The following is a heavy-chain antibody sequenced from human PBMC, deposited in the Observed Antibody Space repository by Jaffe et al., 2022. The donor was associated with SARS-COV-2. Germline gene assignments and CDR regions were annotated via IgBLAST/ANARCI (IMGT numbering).Heavy chain of an antibody. V-gene: IGHV4-61*01. CDR1: GGSVSSGSYY. CDR2: IYYSGST. CDR3: ARDSTQWGGYYGSESYYNTAYDV. D-gene: IGHD3-10*01. J-gene: IGHJ3*01. Sequence: QVQLQESGPGLVKPSETLSLTCIVSGGSVSSGSYYWTWIRQPPGKGLEWIGNIYYSGSTNYNPSLKSRVTVSVDTSKNQFSLKLSSVTAADTAVYYCARDSTQWGGYYGSESYYNTAYDVWGQGTMVTVSS.